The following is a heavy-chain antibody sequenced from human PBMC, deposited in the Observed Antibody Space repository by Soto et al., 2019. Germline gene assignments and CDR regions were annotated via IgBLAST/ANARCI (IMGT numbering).Heavy chain of an antibody. CDR3: AGGNSSGWYGRAYFDY. CDR2: IYSGGST. J-gene: IGHJ4*02. V-gene: IGHV3-53*02. D-gene: IGHD6-19*01. CDR1: GFTVSSNY. Sequence: EVQLVETGGGLIQPGGSLRLSCAASGFTVSSNYMSWVRQAPGKGLEWVSVIYSGGSTYYADSVKGRFTISRDNSKNTLYLQMNSLRADDTAVYYCAGGNSSGWYGRAYFDYWGQGTLVTVSS.